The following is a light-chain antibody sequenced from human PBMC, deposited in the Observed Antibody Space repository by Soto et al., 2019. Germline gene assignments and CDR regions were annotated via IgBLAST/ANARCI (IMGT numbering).Light chain of an antibody. CDR1: SSDVGSYNL. Sequence: QSVLTQPASVSGSPGQSITISCTGTSSDVGSYNLVSWYQQHPGKAPKVMIYEVNKRPSGVSNRFSGSKSGNTASLTISGLQAEDEVDYYCCSYAGSNTWGFGGGTQLTVL. V-gene: IGLV2-23*02. CDR2: EVN. CDR3: CSYAGSNTWG. J-gene: IGLJ7*01.